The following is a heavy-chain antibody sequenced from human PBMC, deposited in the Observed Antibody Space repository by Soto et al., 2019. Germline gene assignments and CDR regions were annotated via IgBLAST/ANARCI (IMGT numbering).Heavy chain of an antibody. J-gene: IGHJ6*02. CDR1: GFTFSSYA. V-gene: IGHV3-30*09. CDR3: ARATILDV. Sequence: QVQLVESGGGVVQPGRSLRLSCAASGFTFSSYAMHWVRQAPGKGLEWVAVISYDGSNKYYADSVKGRFAISRDNSKNTLYLQMNSLRAEDTAVYYCARATILDVWGQGTTVTVSS. D-gene: IGHD2-21*01. CDR2: ISYDGSNK.